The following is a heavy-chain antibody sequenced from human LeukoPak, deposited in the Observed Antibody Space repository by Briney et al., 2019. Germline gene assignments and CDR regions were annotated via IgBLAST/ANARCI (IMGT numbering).Heavy chain of an antibody. J-gene: IGHJ4*02. V-gene: IGHV4-59*01. CDR3: ARGGYDILTGYYSFDY. Sequence: SETLSLTCTVSGGSISSYYWSWIRQPPGKGLEWIGYIYYSGSTNYNPSLKSRVTISVDTSKNQFSLKLSSVTAADTAVYYYARGGYDILTGYYSFDYWGQGTLVTVSS. CDR2: IYYSGST. D-gene: IGHD3-9*01. CDR1: GGSISSYY.